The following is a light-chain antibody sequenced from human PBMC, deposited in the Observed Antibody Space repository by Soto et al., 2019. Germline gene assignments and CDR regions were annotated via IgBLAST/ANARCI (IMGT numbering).Light chain of an antibody. V-gene: IGKV3-15*01. CDR2: DAS. J-gene: IGKJ2*01. Sequence: EMVMTQSPATLSMSAGERATLSCRASQSISIKLAWYQQKPGQAPRLLIYDASTRATGVPARFSGSGSGTGVTLTISRLQSEDVAIHYWQKYEKVPYTFCQGTKLEIK. CDR1: QSISIK. CDR3: QKYEKVPYT.